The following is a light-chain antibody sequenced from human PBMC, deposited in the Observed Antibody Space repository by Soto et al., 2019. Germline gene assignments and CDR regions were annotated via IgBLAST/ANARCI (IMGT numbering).Light chain of an antibody. V-gene: IGKV3-15*01. J-gene: IGKJ4*01. CDR1: QNIHDK. CDR2: DAS. CDR3: QQYNRWPLT. Sequence: EIVMTQSPATVSVSPLGRVRPCCMASQNIHDKLAWYQQKPGQTPRLLIYDASTRATGISGSFSGSGSGTEFTLTISSLQSEDFAVYYCQQYNRWPLTFGGGTKVDIK.